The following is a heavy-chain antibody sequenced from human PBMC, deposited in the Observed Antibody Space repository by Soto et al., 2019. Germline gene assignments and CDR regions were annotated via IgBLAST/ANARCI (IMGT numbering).Heavy chain of an antibody. V-gene: IGHV4-31*03. Sequence: QVQLQESGPGLVKPSQTLSLTCTVSGGSISSGGYYWSWIRQHPGKGLEWIGYIYYSGSTYYNPSLKSRVTISVDTSKNPFSLKLSSVTAADTAVYYCARASYDSSGYLYYFDYWGQGTLVTVSS. CDR1: GGSISSGGYY. CDR2: IYYSGST. J-gene: IGHJ4*02. D-gene: IGHD3-22*01. CDR3: ARASYDSSGYLYYFDY.